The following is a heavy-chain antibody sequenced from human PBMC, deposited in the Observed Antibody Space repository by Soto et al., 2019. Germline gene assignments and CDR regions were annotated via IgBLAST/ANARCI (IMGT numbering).Heavy chain of an antibody. CDR3: ARESPAGDSSGYYPNYFDD. CDR1: GFTFSSYA. J-gene: IGHJ4*02. D-gene: IGHD3-22*01. V-gene: IGHV3-30-3*01. Sequence: GGSLRLSCAASGFTFSSYAMHWVRQAPGKGLEWVAVISYDGSNKYYADSVKGRFTISRDNSKNTLYLQMNSLRAEDTAVYYCARESPAGDSSGYYPNYFDDWGQGTLVTVSS. CDR2: ISYDGSNK.